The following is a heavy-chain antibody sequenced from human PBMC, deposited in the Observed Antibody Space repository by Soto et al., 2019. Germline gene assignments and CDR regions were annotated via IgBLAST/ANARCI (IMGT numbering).Heavy chain of an antibody. D-gene: IGHD6-13*01. CDR1: EFTFSSNA. CDR2: ITGSGSTT. Sequence: RLSCAASEFTFSSNAMHWVRQAPGKGLEWVSGITGSGSTTFYADSVKGRFTISRDNSKNTLYLHMSSLRAEDTATYYCAKDFTAYLSSWFHLWGQGTLVTVSS. V-gene: IGHV3-23*01. J-gene: IGHJ5*02. CDR3: AKDFTAYLSSWFHL.